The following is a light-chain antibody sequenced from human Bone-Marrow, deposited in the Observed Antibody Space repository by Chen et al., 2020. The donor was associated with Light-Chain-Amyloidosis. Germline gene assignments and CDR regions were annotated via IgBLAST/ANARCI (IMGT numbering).Light chain of an antibody. CDR1: SSDVGGYNY. CDR3: SSYGGRTNLV. V-gene: IGLV2-8*01. J-gene: IGLJ2*01. Sequence: QSALTPPPSASAPLRPSVTTSCTGTSSDVGGYNYVSWYQQHPGKAPKLMISEVSKRPSGVPDRFSGSKSGNTASLTVSGLQPDDEADYYCSSYGGRTNLVFGGGTKLTVL. CDR2: EVS.